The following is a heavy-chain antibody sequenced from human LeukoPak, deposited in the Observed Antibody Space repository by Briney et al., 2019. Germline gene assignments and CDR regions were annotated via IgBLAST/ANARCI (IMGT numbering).Heavy chain of an antibody. J-gene: IGHJ4*02. CDR3: TRGDYSDYLDY. CDR1: GFIFADYA. CDR2: IRSNTYGGTT. V-gene: IGHV3-49*04. Sequence: GRSLRLSCTASGFIFADYAMSWGRDAPGEGLGWVRFIRSNTYGGTTEYAASVKGRFTISRDDSKSIAYLQMNSLKTEDTDMYYCTRGDYSDYLDYWGQGTLVTVSS. D-gene: IGHD4-11*01.